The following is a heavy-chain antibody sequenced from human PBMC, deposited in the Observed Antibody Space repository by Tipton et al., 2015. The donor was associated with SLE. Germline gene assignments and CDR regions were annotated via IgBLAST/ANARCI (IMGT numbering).Heavy chain of an antibody. Sequence: TLSLTCTVSGGSLSSYYWTWIRQPPGKGLEWIGYIYYSGSTNYNPSLKSRVTISVDTSKNQFSLKLSSVTAADTAVYYCARVYHGWGAFDIWGQGTMVTVSS. V-gene: IGHV4-59*08. CDR2: IYYSGST. J-gene: IGHJ3*02. D-gene: IGHD2-2*01. CDR1: GGSLSSYY. CDR3: ARVYHGWGAFDI.